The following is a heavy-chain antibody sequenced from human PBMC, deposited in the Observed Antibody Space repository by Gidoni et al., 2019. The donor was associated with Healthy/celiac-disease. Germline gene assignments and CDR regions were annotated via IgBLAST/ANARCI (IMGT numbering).Heavy chain of an antibody. Sequence: VKPGGSLRLSCAASGLTFSSYSMNWVRQAPGKGLEWVSSISSSSSYIYYADSVKGRFTITRDNAKNSLYLQMNSLRAEDTAVYYCARDHGSGSLRGGPFDYWGQGTLVTVSS. CDR3: ARDHGSGSLRGGPFDY. CDR2: ISSSSSYI. CDR1: GLTFSSYS. D-gene: IGHD6-19*01. V-gene: IGHV3-21*01. J-gene: IGHJ4*02.